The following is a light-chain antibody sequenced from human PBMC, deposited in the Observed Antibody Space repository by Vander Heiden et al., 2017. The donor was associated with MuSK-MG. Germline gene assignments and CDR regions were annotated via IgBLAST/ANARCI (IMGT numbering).Light chain of an antibody. CDR1: QDTGKW. CDR2: AAS. Sequence: DIQMTQSPPSVSASVGDRVTITCRASQDTGKWLAWYQQKPGRAPNLLIYAASNLETGVPPRFSGAGSGTHFTLTINGLQPEDFAIYYCQQAKSFPITLGQGTRLETK. CDR3: QQAKSFPIT. J-gene: IGKJ5*01. V-gene: IGKV1-12*01.